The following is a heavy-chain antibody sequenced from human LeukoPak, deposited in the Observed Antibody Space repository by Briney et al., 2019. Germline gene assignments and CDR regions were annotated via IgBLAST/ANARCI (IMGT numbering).Heavy chain of an antibody. D-gene: IGHD3-3*01. Sequence: GGSLRLSCAASGFTFSSYAMSWVRQAPGKGLKWVSAISGSGGSTYYADSVKGRFTISRDNSKNTLYLQMNSLRAEDTAVYYCAKDWDYDFWSGYTPRDYWGQGTLVTVSS. J-gene: IGHJ4*02. CDR2: ISGSGGST. CDR3: AKDWDYDFWSGYTPRDY. CDR1: GFTFSSYA. V-gene: IGHV3-23*01.